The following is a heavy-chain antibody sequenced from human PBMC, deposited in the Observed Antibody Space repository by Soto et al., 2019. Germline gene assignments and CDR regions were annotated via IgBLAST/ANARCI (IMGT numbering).Heavy chain of an antibody. J-gene: IGHJ5*02. CDR3: ARVIRGVVTWFDP. D-gene: IGHD3-10*01. CDR2: IATYNSNK. CDR1: GDTFTNFG. Sequence: HLVQSGPEVKKPGASVTVSCKTSGDTFTNFGLSWVRQAPGQGLEWMGWIATYNSNKNYAQKFQVRLTLTTDTATSTGYMELKSLEYDDTAVYYCARVIRGVVTWFDPWGQGTLVTVAS. V-gene: IGHV1-18*01.